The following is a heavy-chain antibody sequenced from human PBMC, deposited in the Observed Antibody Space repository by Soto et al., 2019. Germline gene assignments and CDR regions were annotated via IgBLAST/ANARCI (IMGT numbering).Heavy chain of an antibody. J-gene: IGHJ4*02. CDR1: GYSFTSYW. CDR3: ARDRGGVYGTDY. CDR2: IDPSDSYT. Sequence: PGESLKISCKGSGYSFTSYWISWVRQVPGKGLEWMGRIDPSDSYTNYSPSFQDHVTISADKSISTAYLQWSSLKASDTAMYYCARDRGGVYGTDYWGQGTLVTVSS. D-gene: IGHD6-13*01. V-gene: IGHV5-10-1*01.